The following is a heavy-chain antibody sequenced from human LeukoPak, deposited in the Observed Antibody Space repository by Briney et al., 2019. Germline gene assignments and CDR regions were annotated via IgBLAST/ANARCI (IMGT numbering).Heavy chain of an antibody. J-gene: IGHJ4*02. V-gene: IGHV3-11*01. D-gene: IGHD6-19*01. CDR2: ISSSGTST. CDR3: ARDRGAVTGQYFDY. CDR1: GFSFSGYY. Sequence: GGSLRLSCAVSGFSFSGYYMSWIRQAPGKGLEWVSYISSSGTSTNYADSVKGRFTISRDNAKNSLYLQMNSLRVEDTAVYYCARDRGAVTGQYFDYWGQGTLVTVSS.